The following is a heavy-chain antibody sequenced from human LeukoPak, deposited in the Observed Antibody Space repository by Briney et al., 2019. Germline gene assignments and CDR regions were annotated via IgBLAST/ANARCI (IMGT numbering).Heavy chain of an antibody. V-gene: IGHV4-39*07. Sequence: SETLSLTCTVSGGSISSSSYYWGWIRQPPGKGLEWIGSFYYSGSTYYNPSLKSRVTIPVDTSKNQFSLKLSSVTAADTAVYYCARGGYCSGGSCYVRFDPWGQGTLVTVSS. D-gene: IGHD2-15*01. CDR2: FYYSGST. CDR1: GGSISSSSYY. CDR3: ARGGYCSGGSCYVRFDP. J-gene: IGHJ5*02.